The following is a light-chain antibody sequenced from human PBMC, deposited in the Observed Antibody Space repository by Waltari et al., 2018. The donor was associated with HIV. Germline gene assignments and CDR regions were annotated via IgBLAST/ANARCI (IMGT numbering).Light chain of an antibody. J-gene: IGLJ1*01. Sequence: QSVLTQPPSASGTPGQRVTISCSGSSSNIGSNYVYWYPQLPGTAPKLRIYRNNQRPSGVPDRFSGSKSGTSASLAISGLRSEDEADYYCAVWGDSLNSYVFGTGTEVTVL. CDR3: AVWGDSLNSYV. CDR2: RNN. V-gene: IGLV1-47*01. CDR1: SSNIGSNY.